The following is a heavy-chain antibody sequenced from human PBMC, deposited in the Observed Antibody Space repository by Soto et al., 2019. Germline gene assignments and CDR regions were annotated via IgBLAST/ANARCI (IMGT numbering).Heavy chain of an antibody. CDR3: ARDAPPDDY. CDR1: GFTFSSYS. CDR2: ISSSSSTI. J-gene: IGHJ4*02. V-gene: IGHV3-48*01. Sequence: GGSLRLSCAVSGFTFSSYSMNWVRQAPGKGLEWVSYISSSSSTIYYADSVKGRFTISRDNAKNSLYLQMNSLRAEDTAVYYCARDAPPDDYWGQGTLVTVSS.